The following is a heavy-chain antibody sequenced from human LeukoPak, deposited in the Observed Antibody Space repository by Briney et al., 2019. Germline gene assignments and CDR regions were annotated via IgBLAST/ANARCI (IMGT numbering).Heavy chain of an antibody. J-gene: IGHJ4*02. Sequence: GGSLRLSCAVSGFSFSDYGMHWVRQAPVKGLEWVALISYDGGHKYYRDSVKGRFTISRNNSNNTLFLQMNDLSAEDSAVYYCARGDHFTGYLQYYFDQWGQGTLVTVSS. V-gene: IGHV3-30*03. CDR3: ARGDHFTGYLQYYFDQ. D-gene: IGHD3-9*01. CDR2: ISYDGGHK. CDR1: GFSFSDYG.